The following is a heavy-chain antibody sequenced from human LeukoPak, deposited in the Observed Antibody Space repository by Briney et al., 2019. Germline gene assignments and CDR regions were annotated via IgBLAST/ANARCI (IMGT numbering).Heavy chain of an antibody. Sequence: SETLSLTCTVSGGSLSSRSYYWDWIPQPPGKGLEWIGAIYYSGNTNYNPSLKSRVTISVDTSKTRFSLKLSSVTAADTPVYYCARHRIPAALASAFDYWGQGTLVTVSS. CDR3: ARHRIPAALASAFDY. V-gene: IGHV4-39*01. CDR1: GGSLSSRSYY. J-gene: IGHJ4*02. CDR2: IYYSGNT. D-gene: IGHD6-25*01.